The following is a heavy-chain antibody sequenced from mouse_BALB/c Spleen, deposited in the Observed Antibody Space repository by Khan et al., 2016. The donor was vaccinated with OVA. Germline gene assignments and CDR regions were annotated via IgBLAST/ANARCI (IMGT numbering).Heavy chain of an antibody. J-gene: IGHJ3*01. CDR1: GFSLTTYG. D-gene: IGHD2-4*01. V-gene: IGHV2-2*02. Sequence: QVQLKQSGPGLVQPSQSLSITCTVSGFSLTTYGVHWVRQSPGKGLEWLGVIWSGGSTDYNAAFISRLSISKDNSKSQVFFKMDSLQANDTAIYYCARNYDYDEGLAYWGQGTLVTVSA. CDR2: IWSGGST. CDR3: ARNYDYDEGLAY.